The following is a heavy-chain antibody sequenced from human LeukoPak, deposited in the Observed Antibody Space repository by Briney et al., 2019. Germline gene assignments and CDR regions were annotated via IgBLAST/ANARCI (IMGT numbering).Heavy chain of an antibody. CDR1: GGSISSGGYY. CDR3: ARELTTYYYDSSANSWFDP. V-gene: IGHV4-31*03. J-gene: IGHJ5*02. D-gene: IGHD3-22*01. CDR2: IYYSGST. Sequence: PSQTLSLTCTVSGGSISSGGYYWSWIRQRPGKGLEWIGYIYYSGSTYYNPSLKSRVTISVDTSKNQFSLKLSSVTAADTAVYYCARELTTYYYDSSANSWFDPWGQGTLVTVSS.